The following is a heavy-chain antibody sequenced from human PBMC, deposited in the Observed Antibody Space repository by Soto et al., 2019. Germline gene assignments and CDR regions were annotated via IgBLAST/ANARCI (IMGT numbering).Heavy chain of an antibody. CDR3: ARDVGYYYDSSGYYRFDY. D-gene: IGHD3-22*01. CDR1: GFTFSSYN. V-gene: IGHV3-48*02. Sequence: GGSLRLSCAASGFTFSSYNMNWVRQAPGKGLEWVSHITSSSSTIYYADSVKGRFTISRDNARNSLYLQTNSLRDEDTAVYYCARDVGYYYDSSGYYRFDYWGQGTLVTVSS. J-gene: IGHJ4*02. CDR2: ITSSSSTI.